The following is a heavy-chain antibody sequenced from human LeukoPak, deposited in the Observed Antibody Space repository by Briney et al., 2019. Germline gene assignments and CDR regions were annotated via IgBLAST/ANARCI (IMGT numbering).Heavy chain of an antibody. CDR3: ARSSGGWLDY. CDR2: IYYSGST. CDR1: GGSISSGSYY. Sequence: SQTLSLTCTVSGGSISSGSYYWSWIRQPPGKGLEWIGYIYYSGSTNYNPSLKSRVTISVDTSKNQFSLKLSSVTAADTAVYYCARSSGGWLDYWGQGTLVTVSS. J-gene: IGHJ4*02. D-gene: IGHD6-19*01. V-gene: IGHV4-61*01.